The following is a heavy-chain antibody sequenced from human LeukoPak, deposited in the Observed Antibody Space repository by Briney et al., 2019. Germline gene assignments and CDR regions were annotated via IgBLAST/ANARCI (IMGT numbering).Heavy chain of an antibody. CDR1: GFTFGDYD. D-gene: IGHD4-23*01. CDR3: TRDFRGRYGGDCFDY. Sequence: PGGSLRLSCSGSGFTFGDYDMSWVRQAPGKGLEWVGFVRREVYGGTRDYAASVKGRFTISRDDSKSIAYLQMNSLKTEDTAVYYCTRDFRGRYGGDCFDYWGQGTQVTVSS. J-gene: IGHJ4*02. V-gene: IGHV3-49*04. CDR2: VRREVYGGTR.